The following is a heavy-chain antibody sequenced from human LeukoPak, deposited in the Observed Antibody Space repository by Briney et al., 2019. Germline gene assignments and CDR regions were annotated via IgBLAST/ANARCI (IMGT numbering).Heavy chain of an antibody. CDR3: ARDYYDSSGYPGDYFDY. CDR2: IGSSDSTT. J-gene: IGHJ4*02. D-gene: IGHD3-22*01. V-gene: IGHV3-48*03. Sequence: GGSLRLSCVASGFTFSSYEMNWVRQAPGKGLEWLSYIGSSDSTTHYADSVKGRFTISTDNAKNSLYLQMNSLRAEDTAVYYCARDYYDSSGYPGDYFDYWGQGTLVTVSS. CDR1: GFTFSSYE.